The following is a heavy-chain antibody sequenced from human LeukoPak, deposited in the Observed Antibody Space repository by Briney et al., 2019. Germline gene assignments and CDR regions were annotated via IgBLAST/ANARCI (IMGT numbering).Heavy chain of an antibody. D-gene: IGHD1-26*01. CDR2: INQDGSEE. CDR3: ARWKMELQRNAFDF. Sequence: PGGSLRLSCAASGFTFRTYWMSWIRQAPGKEPEWVADINQDGSEEYYLQSVRGRFTVSRDNAQNAVSLQMTNLRADDTAVYYCARWKMELQRNAFDFWGQGTMVTVSS. J-gene: IGHJ3*01. CDR1: GFTFRTYW. V-gene: IGHV3-7*01.